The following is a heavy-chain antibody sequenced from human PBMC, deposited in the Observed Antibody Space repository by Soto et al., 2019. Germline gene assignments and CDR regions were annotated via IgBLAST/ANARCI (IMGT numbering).Heavy chain of an antibody. CDR2: IDPSGGGT. V-gene: IGHV1-46*01. J-gene: IGHJ4*02. Sequence: ASVKVSCKASGYTFTTYYMHWVRQAPGQGLEWMGIIDPSGGGTSYAQKFQSRVTMTTVTSTSTVYMELSRLRSDDTAVYYCARVTYGYNLDYWGQGTLVTVSS. D-gene: IGHD5-12*01. CDR3: ARVTYGYNLDY. CDR1: GYTFTTYY.